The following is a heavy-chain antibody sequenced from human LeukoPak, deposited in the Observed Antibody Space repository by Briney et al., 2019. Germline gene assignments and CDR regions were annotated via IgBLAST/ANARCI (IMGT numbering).Heavy chain of an antibody. V-gene: IGHV3-30*02. Sequence: GGSLRLSCAASGFTFSSYGMHWVRQAPGKGLEWVAFIRYDGSNKYYADSVKGRFTISRDNSKNTLYLQMNSLRAEDTAVYYCAKAPFSYYYGSGAAYYYYYMDVWGKGTTVTISS. CDR3: AKAPFSYYYGSGAAYYYYYMDV. CDR2: IRYDGSNK. CDR1: GFTFSSYG. D-gene: IGHD3-10*01. J-gene: IGHJ6*03.